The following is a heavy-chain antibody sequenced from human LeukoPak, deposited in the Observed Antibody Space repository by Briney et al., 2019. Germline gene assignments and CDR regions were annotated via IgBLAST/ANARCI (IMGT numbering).Heavy chain of an antibody. J-gene: IGHJ3*02. CDR3: ARGLFVYAFDI. V-gene: IGHV4-34*01. CDR2: INHSGST. D-gene: IGHD3-3*01. Sequence: SETLSLTCAVYGGSFSGYYWSWIRQPPGKGLEWIGEINHSGSTNYNPSLKSRVTISVDTSKNQFSLKLSSATAADTAVYYCARGLFVYAFDIWGQGTMVTVSS. CDR1: GGSFSGYY.